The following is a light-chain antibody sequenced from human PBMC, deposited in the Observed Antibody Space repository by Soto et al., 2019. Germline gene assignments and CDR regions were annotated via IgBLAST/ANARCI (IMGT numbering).Light chain of an antibody. CDR1: NIGGLT. CDR3: QVWDSTSDQGV. Sequence: SYELTQPPSVSVAPGQTARVTCGGNNIGGLTVHWYQQRPGQAPVLVGYDDSDRPSGIPERFSGSNSGNTATLTISRVEAGYEADYYCQVWDSTSDQGVFGTGTKLTVL. CDR2: DDS. V-gene: IGLV3-21*02. J-gene: IGLJ1*01.